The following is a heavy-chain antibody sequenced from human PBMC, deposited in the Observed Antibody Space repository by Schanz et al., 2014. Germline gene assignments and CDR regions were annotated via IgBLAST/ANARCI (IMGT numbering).Heavy chain of an antibody. J-gene: IGHJ4*02. CDR3: ASSGAGYSSSWDFDY. CDR2: IIPVLAIA. CDR1: GGTFSSYT. V-gene: IGHV1-69*02. Sequence: QVQLVQSGAEVKKPGSSVKVSCTASGGTFSSYTLSWIRQAPGQGLEWMGRIIPVLAIADYAQKFQGRVTITAEKSTYTAYMDVSSLRSEDTAVYYCASSGAGYSSSWDFDYWGQGTLVTVSS. D-gene: IGHD6-13*01.